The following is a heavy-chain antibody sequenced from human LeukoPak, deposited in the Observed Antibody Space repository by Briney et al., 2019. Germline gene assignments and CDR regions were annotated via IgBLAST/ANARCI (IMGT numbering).Heavy chain of an antibody. CDR3: ARAQGSVTTYYYYYYMDV. CDR2: INPKSGAA. J-gene: IGHJ6*03. CDR1: GFIFSDYY. D-gene: IGHD4-11*01. Sequence: GASVKVSCKASGFIFSDYYMHWVRQAPGQGLEWLGWINPKSGAADYAQQFRGRVTMTRDTSINTDYMEMKRVTSDDTAVYYCARAQGSVTTYYYYYYMDVWGKGTTVIVSS. V-gene: IGHV1-2*02.